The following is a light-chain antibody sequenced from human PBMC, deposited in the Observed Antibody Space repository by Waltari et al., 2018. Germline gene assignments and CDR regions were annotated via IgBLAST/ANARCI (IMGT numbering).Light chain of an antibody. V-gene: IGLV2-14*03. Sequence: QSALTQPASVSGSPGQSITISCTGTSSDVGGYNYVSWYQQHPGKAPKLMIYDVSNRPSGGSNRFSGAKSGNTASLTISGLQAEDEADYYGSSYTSSSTLGVVFGGGTKLTVL. CDR2: DVS. CDR1: SSDVGGYNY. CDR3: SSYTSSSTLGVV. J-gene: IGLJ2*01.